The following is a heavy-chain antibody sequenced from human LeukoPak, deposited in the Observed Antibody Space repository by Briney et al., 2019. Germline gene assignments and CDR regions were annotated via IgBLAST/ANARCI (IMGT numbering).Heavy chain of an antibody. CDR1: GGTFSSYA. CDR3: ARVLSYCSSTSCYTAFDY. D-gene: IGHD2-2*02. CDR2: IIPIFGTA. J-gene: IGHJ4*02. Sequence: GASVKVSCKASGGTFSSYAISWVRQAPGQGLEWMGGIIPIFGTANYAQKFQGRVTITTDESTSTAYMEPSSLRSEDTAVYYCARVLSYCSSTSCYTAFDYWGQGTLVTVSS. V-gene: IGHV1-69*05.